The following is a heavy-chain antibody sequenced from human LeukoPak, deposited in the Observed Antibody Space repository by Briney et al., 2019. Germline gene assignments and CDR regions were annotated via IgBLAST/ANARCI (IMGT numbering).Heavy chain of an antibody. V-gene: IGHV4-31*03. D-gene: IGHD4-17*01. Sequence: PSETLSLTCTVSGGSISSGGYYWSWIRQHPGKGLEWIGYIYYSGSTYYNPSLESRVTISVDTSKNQFSLKLSSVTAADTAVYYCARFLYGDYGYYYYYGMDVWGQGTTVTVSS. CDR1: GGSISSGGYY. CDR3: ARFLYGDYGYYYYYGMDV. CDR2: IYYSGST. J-gene: IGHJ6*02.